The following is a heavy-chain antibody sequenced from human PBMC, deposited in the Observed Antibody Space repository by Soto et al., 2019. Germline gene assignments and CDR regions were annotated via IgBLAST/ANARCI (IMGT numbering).Heavy chain of an antibody. CDR2: VYDSGIF. Sequence: SETLSLTCTVSGGSVNGGIYYWTWIRQPPGKGLEWIGYVYDSGIFNYNPSLKSRVTISVDTSKNQFSLKLNSVTAADTAVYYCARGDYALVYWGQGTLVTVSS. CDR3: ARGDYALVY. D-gene: IGHD3-16*01. J-gene: IGHJ4*02. V-gene: IGHV4-61*01. CDR1: GGSVNGGIYY.